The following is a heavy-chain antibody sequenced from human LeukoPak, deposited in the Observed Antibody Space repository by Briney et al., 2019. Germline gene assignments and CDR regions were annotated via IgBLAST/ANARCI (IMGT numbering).Heavy chain of an antibody. J-gene: IGHJ4*02. V-gene: IGHV3-30*04. Sequence: GGSLRLSCAASGFTFSSYAMHWVRQAPGKGLEWVAVISHDGSNKYYADSVKGRFTISRDNSKNTLYLQMNSLRAEDTAVYYCARAQGSYGPIDYWGQGTLVTVSS. D-gene: IGHD5-18*01. CDR1: GFTFSSYA. CDR3: ARAQGSYGPIDY. CDR2: ISHDGSNK.